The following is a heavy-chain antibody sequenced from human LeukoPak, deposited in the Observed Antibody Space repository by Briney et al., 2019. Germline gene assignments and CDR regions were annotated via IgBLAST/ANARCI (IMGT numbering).Heavy chain of an antibody. CDR1: GVSISGYY. Sequence: SETLSLTCTVSGVSISGYYWSCIRQPAGKGLEWIGRIYVSRGTTYNPSLRSRVIMSVDTSKNQFPLQLTSVTAADTAVYYCARGVEMATTPFDYWGQGTLVTVSS. D-gene: IGHD5-24*01. CDR3: ARGVEMATTPFDY. CDR2: IYVSRGT. V-gene: IGHV4-4*07. J-gene: IGHJ4*02.